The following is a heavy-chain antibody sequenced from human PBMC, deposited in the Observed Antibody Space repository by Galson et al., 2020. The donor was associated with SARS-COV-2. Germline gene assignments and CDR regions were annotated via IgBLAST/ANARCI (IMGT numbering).Heavy chain of an antibody. CDR1: GGSISGTSYY. CDR2: IHSSGST. Sequence: SETLSLTCAVSGGSISGTSYYWSWIRQPAGKGLEWIGRIHSSGSTNYNPSPKSRVTISIDTSKNQFSLRLSSVTAADTAIYYCASGPVARSGEWGQGTLVTVSS. J-gene: IGHJ4*02. D-gene: IGHD3-10*02. V-gene: IGHV4-61*02. CDR3: ASGPVARSGE.